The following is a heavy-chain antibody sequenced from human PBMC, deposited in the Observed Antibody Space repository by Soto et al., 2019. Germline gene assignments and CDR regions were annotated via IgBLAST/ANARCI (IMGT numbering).Heavy chain of an antibody. CDR3: ARRPMVGPVAENAFDI. CDR1: GGSISSSSYY. CDR2: VYYSGTT. J-gene: IGHJ3*02. Sequence: LSLTCSVSGGSISSSSYYWNLIRQSPGKGLEWIGSVYYSGTTYYNPSLKRRVTISVDTYNQFSLKLSSVTAADTAYYFCARRPMVGPVAENAFDIWGQGTRVTVSS. V-gene: IGHV4-39*01. D-gene: IGHD6-19*01.